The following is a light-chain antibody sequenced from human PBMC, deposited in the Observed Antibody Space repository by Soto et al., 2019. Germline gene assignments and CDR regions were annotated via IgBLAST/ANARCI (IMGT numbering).Light chain of an antibody. J-gene: IGKJ4*01. CDR1: QSVSSN. CDR3: QQHNNWPLT. Sequence: EIVMTQSPATLSVSPGERATLSCRASQSVSSNLAWYQQKPGQAPRLLVYGASTRATGIPARFSGSGSGTQFTLTISSLQSEDFAVYYCQQHNNWPLTFGGGTKVGIK. CDR2: GAS. V-gene: IGKV3-15*01.